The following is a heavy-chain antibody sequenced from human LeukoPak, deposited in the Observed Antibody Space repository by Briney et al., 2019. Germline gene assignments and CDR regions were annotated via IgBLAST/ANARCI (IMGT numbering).Heavy chain of an antibody. J-gene: IGHJ4*02. CDR1: GGSFSGYY. Sequence: SETLSLTCAIYGGSFSGYYWSWIRQPPGMGLEWIGYIYYSGSTNYNPSLKSRLTISVDTSKNQFSLRLSSVTAADTAVYYCATIAGSSSYWGQGTLVTVSS. D-gene: IGHD6-6*01. CDR3: ATIAGSSSY. CDR2: IYYSGST. V-gene: IGHV4-59*08.